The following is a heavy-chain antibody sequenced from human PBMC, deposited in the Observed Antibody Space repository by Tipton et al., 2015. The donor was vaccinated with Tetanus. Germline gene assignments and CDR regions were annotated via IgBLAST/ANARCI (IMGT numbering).Heavy chain of an antibody. Sequence: GLVKPSETLSLTCTVSGGSVSSGSYYWSWIRQPAGKGLEWIGRVYSSGSASYNPSLKSRGSMSIDTSTNHFSLKLTSVTAADTAVYYCARDSGSGAFDYWGLGTPVTVSS. J-gene: IGHJ4*02. V-gene: IGHV4-61*10. CDR2: VYSSGSA. D-gene: IGHD3-10*01. CDR1: GGSVSSGSYY. CDR3: ARDSGSGAFDY.